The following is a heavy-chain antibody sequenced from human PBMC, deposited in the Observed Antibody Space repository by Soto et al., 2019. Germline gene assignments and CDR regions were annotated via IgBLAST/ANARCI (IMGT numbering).Heavy chain of an antibody. V-gene: IGHV1-69*13. CDR2: IIPIFGTA. CDR3: ARDNYYDSSGYYAYYYGMDV. J-gene: IGHJ6*02. Sequence: SVKVSCKASGGTFSSYAISWVRQAPGQGLEWMGGIIPIFGTANYAQKFQGRVTITADESTSTAYMELSSLRSEDTAVYYCARDNYYDSSGYYAYYYGMDVWGQGTTVTVSS. CDR1: GGTFSSYA. D-gene: IGHD3-22*01.